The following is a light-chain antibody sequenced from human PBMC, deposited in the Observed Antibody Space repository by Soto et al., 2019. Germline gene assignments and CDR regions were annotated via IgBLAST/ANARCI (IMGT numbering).Light chain of an antibody. CDR3: LLSYSGFLVV. CDR2: DTS. J-gene: IGLJ2*01. Sequence: QAVVTQQPSLTVSPGGTVTLTCGSSTGAVPSGHYPSWFQQKPGQAPRTLIYDTSNKHSWTPARFSGSLLGGKAALTLAGAEPEDEAEYYCLLSYSGFLVVFVGGTMVTVL. V-gene: IGLV7-46*01. CDR1: TGAVPSGHY.